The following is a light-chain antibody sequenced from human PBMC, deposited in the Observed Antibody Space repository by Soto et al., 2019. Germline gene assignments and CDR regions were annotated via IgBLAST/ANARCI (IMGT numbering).Light chain of an antibody. V-gene: IGKV3-15*01. CDR2: GAS. J-gene: IGKJ4*01. Sequence: DIVMTQSPATLSVSPGERVTLSCRASQSVSSNLAWYQQKPGQAPRLLIYGASTRASGIPARFSGSGSGTEFTLTISSLQSEDFAVYYCQQYDDWPPLTFGGGTKVEIK. CDR1: QSVSSN. CDR3: QQYDDWPPLT.